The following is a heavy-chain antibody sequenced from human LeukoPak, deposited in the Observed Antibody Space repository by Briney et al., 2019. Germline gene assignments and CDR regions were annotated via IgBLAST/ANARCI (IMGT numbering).Heavy chain of an antibody. Sequence: GSALQISCDGGGSSFTSYWIGGGRPMRREGLEWMGIIYPGDSDTRYSPSFQGQVSLSADKSISTAYLQWSSLKASDTAMYYCASWVQLERRGFDYWGQGTLVTVSS. CDR3: ASWVQLERRGFDY. J-gene: IGHJ4*02. CDR2: IYPGDSDT. CDR1: GSSFTSYW. V-gene: IGHV5-51*01. D-gene: IGHD1-1*01.